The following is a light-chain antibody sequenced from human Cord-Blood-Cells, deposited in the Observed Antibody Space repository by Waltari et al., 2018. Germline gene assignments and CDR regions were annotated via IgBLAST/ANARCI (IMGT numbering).Light chain of an antibody. CDR1: QSISSY. CDR2: AAS. J-gene: IGKJ2*01. V-gene: IGKV1-39*01. CDR3: QQSYSTPQT. Sequence: DIQLTHSPSSLSASVGDRDTITCRASQSISSYLHWYQQKPGKAPKLLIYAASSLQSGVPSRFSGSGSGTDFTLTISSLQPEDFATYYCQQSYSTPQTFGQGTKLEIK.